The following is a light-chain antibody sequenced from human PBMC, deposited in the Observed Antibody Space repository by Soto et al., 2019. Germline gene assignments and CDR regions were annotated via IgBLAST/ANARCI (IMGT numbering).Light chain of an antibody. V-gene: IGKV3-15*01. CDR2: GAS. CDR1: QSVSSN. J-gene: IGKJ1*01. CDR3: QQYNNWPQT. Sequence: EMVMTQSPATLSVSPGERATLSCRASQSVSSNLAWYQQKPGQAPRLLIYGASTRATGIPARFSGSGSGTEFTLTISSLQSEDFAVYYCQQYNNWPQTFGQGNTVEI.